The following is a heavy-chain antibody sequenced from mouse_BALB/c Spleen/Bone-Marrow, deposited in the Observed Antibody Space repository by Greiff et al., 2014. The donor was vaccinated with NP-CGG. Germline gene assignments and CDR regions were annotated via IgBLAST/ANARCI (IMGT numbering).Heavy chain of an antibody. CDR1: GYTFTSYW. J-gene: IGHJ1*01. CDR3: ARECYGSSGYFDV. Sequence: QVQLQQSGAELAKPGASVKMSCKASGYTFTSYWMHWVKQRPGQGLEWIGYINPSTGYTEYNQKFKDKATLTADKSSSTAYMQLSSLASKDSAVYYCARECYGSSGYFDVWGAGTTVTVSS. V-gene: IGHV1-7*01. D-gene: IGHD1-1*01. CDR2: INPSTGYT.